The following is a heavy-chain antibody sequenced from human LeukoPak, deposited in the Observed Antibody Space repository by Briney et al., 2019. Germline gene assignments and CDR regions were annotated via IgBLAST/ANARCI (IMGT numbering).Heavy chain of an antibody. D-gene: IGHD2-2*01. J-gene: IGHJ5*02. CDR1: GGSISSGGYY. V-gene: IGHV4-31*03. CDR3: ARRCSSTSCYWKLAPRGFDP. Sequence: PSETLSLTCSVSGGSISSGGYYWSWIRQHPGKGLEWIGYIYYSGNTYYNPSLKSRVTISVDTSKNQFSLKLSSVTAADTAVYYCARRCSSTSCYWKLAPRGFDPWGQGTLVTVSS. CDR2: IYYSGNT.